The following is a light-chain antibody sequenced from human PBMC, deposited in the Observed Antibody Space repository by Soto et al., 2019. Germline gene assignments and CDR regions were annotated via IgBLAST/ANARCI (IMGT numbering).Light chain of an antibody. J-gene: IGKJ2*01. V-gene: IGKV3-15*01. CDR1: ETVRTN. CDR2: GAS. CDR3: QQYYNWTAYT. Sequence: IVMTQSPVTLSVSPGERVTLSCRASETVRTNLAWFQQKPGQTPRLLIFGASTRATGIPTRFTGSGSETEFTLTIDSLKSEDLAVYYCQQYYNWTAYTFGQGTKLEI.